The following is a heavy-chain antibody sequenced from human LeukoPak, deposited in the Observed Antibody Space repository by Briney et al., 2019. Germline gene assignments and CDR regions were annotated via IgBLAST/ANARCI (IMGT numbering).Heavy chain of an antibody. CDR1: GFTFNSYS. Sequence: GGSLRLSCAASGFTFNSYSMNWVRQAPGKGLEWVSSISTSVSYIYYADSVKGRSTISRDNAKNSLYLQMNSLRAEDTAVYYCARLAVVVATKDAYSYYYGMDVWGQGTAVTVSS. D-gene: IGHD2-15*01. J-gene: IGHJ6*02. CDR3: ARLAVVVATKDAYSYYYGMDV. CDR2: ISTSVSYI. V-gene: IGHV3-21*01.